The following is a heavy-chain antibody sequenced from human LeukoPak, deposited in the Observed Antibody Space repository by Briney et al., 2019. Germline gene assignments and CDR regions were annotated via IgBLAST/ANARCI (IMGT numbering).Heavy chain of an antibody. CDR1: GSTFDDYA. CDR3: AKGIDTLGTNAFDI. J-gene: IGHJ3*02. V-gene: IGHV3-43*02. CDR2: FSGDGGST. D-gene: IGHD2-15*01. Sequence: PGASLRLSCTASGSTFDDYAMHWVRQAPGKGLEWVSLFSGDGGSTYYADSVRGRFTISRDNSKNSLYLQMDSLRTEDTAFYYCAKGIDTLGTNAFDIWGQGTMVTVSS.